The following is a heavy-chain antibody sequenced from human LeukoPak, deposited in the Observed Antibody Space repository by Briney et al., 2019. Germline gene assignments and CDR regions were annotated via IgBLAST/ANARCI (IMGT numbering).Heavy chain of an antibody. CDR3: AREGQYCSSSACQFDY. D-gene: IGHD2-2*01. CDR2: IGGRDTRI. Sequence: GGSLRLSCVGSGFTFSSHDMIWVRQAPGKGLEWVSDIGGRDTRINSAESVKGRFTISRDNSKNTVYLQMSSLRVEDTAIYYCAREGQYCSSSACQFDYWGQGTLVTVSS. J-gene: IGHJ4*02. CDR1: GFTFSSHD. V-gene: IGHV3-23*01.